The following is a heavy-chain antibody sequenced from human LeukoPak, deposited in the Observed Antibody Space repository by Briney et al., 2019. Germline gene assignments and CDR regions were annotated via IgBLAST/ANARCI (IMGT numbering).Heavy chain of an antibody. J-gene: IGHJ3*02. Sequence: GGSLRLSCAASEFTFDDYGMSWVRQGPGKGLEWVSAINWNGDSTGYADSVRGRFTISRDNAKNSLYLQMNSLRAEDTALYYCARCSRSSTDCYSEFDIWGQGTMVTVSS. CDR3: ARCSRSSTDCYSEFDI. CDR1: EFTFDDYG. D-gene: IGHD2-2*02. CDR2: INWNGDST. V-gene: IGHV3-20*04.